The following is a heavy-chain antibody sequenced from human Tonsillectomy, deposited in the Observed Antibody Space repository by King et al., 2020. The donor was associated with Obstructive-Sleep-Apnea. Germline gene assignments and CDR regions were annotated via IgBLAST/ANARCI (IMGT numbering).Heavy chain of an antibody. J-gene: IGHJ5*02. Sequence: VQLQESGPGLVKPSETLSLTCSVSGGSISSCHWSWIRPPPGKGLEWLGYFYYRGSTNYNPSLKSRVTISVDTSNNHISLKLSSVIAADTAVYYCARSNYDFWSGYSGNWFDPWGQGTLVTVSS. CDR3: ARSNYDFWSGYSGNWFDP. D-gene: IGHD3-3*01. CDR2: FYYRGST. CDR1: GGSISSCH. V-gene: IGHV4-59*01.